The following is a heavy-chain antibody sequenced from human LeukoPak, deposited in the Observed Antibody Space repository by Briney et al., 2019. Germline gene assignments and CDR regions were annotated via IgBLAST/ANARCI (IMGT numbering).Heavy chain of an antibody. Sequence: ASVKVSCKASGFTFTSSAVQWVRQARGQRLEWIGWIVVGSGNTNYAQKFQERVTITRDMSTSTAYMELSSLRSEDTAVYYCAAVLSRGSYTWFDPWGQGTLVTVSS. CDR3: AAVLSRGSYTWFDP. CDR2: IVVGSGNT. CDR1: GFTFTSSA. D-gene: IGHD1-26*01. J-gene: IGHJ5*02. V-gene: IGHV1-58*01.